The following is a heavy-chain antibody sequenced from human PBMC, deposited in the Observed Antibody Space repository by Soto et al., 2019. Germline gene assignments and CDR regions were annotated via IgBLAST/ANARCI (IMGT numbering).Heavy chain of an antibody. CDR2: ISSSGSTI. J-gene: IGHJ4*02. CDR1: GFTFSDYN. V-gene: IGHV3-11*01. D-gene: IGHD3-9*01. CDR3: ARVGNFDWTSKINFDY. Sequence: QVQLVESGGGLVKPGGSLRLSCAASGFTFSDYNMSWIRQAPGKGLEWVSDISSSGSTIYYADTVKGRFTSSRDNAKNSLYQQINSLRAEDTAVYYCARVGNFDWTSKINFDYWGQGTLVTVSS.